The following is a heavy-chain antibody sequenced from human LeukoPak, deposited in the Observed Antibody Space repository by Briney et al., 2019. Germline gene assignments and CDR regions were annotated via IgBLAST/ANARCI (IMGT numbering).Heavy chain of an antibody. D-gene: IGHD2-2*01. Sequence: GGSLRLSYAASGFTFSSYAMSWVRQAPGKGLEWVSAISGSGGRTYYPDSVMGRFTISRDNSKNTLYLQMNSLRAEDTALYYCAKDILDCSSTSCYPRGFDYWGQGTLVTVSS. CDR1: GFTFSSYA. CDR3: AKDILDCSSTSCYPRGFDY. J-gene: IGHJ4*02. CDR2: ISGSGGRT. V-gene: IGHV3-23*01.